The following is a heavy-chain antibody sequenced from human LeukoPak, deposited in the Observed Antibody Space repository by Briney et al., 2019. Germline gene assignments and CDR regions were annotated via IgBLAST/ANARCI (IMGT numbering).Heavy chain of an antibody. CDR1: GFTFSSYA. CDR2: ISESGGST. Sequence: PGGSLRLSCAASGFTFSSYAMTWVRQAPGKGLEWVSSISESGGSTFYADSVKGRFTISRDNAKNSLYLQMNSLRAEDTAVYYCARLAEDAFDIWGQGTMVTVSS. D-gene: IGHD3-9*01. CDR3: ARLAEDAFDI. V-gene: IGHV3-23*01. J-gene: IGHJ3*02.